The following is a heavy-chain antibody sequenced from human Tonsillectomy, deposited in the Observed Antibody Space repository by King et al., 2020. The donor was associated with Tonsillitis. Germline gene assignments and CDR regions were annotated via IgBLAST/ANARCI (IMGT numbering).Heavy chain of an antibody. V-gene: IGHV2-70*01. CDR3: ARIHNDFWSGYADF. CDR1: GFSLSTSGMC. D-gene: IGHD3-3*01. J-gene: IGHJ4*02. CDR2: IDWDDDK. Sequence: VTLKESGPALVKPTQTLTLTCTFSGFSLSTSGMCVSWIRQPPGKALEWLALIDWDDDKYYSTPLKTRLTISKDTSKNQVVLTMTNMDPEETATYYCARIHNDFWSGYADFWGRGTLVTVSS.